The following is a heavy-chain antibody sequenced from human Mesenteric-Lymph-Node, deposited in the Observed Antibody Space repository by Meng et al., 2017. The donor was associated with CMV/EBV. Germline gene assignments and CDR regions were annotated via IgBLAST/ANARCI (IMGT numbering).Heavy chain of an antibody. Sequence: KTSGYTFTSHGLNWVRQAPGQGLEWMGWISGFNGNTNYAQKLQGRVTMTRDTSTSTVYMELSSLRSEDTAVYYCARDYCSSTSCVFDYWGQGTLVTVSS. V-gene: IGHV1-18*01. D-gene: IGHD2-2*01. CDR3: ARDYCSSTSCVFDY. J-gene: IGHJ4*02. CDR2: ISGFNGNT. CDR1: GYTFTSHG.